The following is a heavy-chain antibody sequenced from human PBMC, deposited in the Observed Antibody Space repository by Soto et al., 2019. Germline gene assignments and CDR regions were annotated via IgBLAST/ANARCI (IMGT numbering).Heavy chain of an antibody. CDR1: GFTFSSYW. D-gene: IGHD3-3*01. Sequence: GGSLRLSCAASGFTFSSYWMHWVRQAPGKGLVWVSRINSDGSSTSYADSVKGRFTISRDNAKNTLYLQMNSLRAEDTAVYYCARGYDFWSGPRPYYYYMDVWGKGTTVTVSS. V-gene: IGHV3-74*01. CDR2: INSDGSST. J-gene: IGHJ6*03. CDR3: ARGYDFWSGPRPYYYYMDV.